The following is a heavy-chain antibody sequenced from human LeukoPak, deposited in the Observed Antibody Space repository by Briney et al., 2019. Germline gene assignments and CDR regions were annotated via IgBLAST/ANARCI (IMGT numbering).Heavy chain of an antibody. CDR1: GFSLSNYD. CDR3: ARDDSYGLDY. D-gene: IGHD5-18*01. J-gene: IGHJ4*02. Sequence: RGSLRLSCAASGFSLSNYDMSWVCPAPGEGLGLDSYISSSDRTIYYADSVKGRVNTSRDNAKNSLYLQMNSLRAEDTAVYYCARDDSYGLDYWGQGTRVTVSS. CDR2: ISSSDRTI. V-gene: IGHV3-48*03.